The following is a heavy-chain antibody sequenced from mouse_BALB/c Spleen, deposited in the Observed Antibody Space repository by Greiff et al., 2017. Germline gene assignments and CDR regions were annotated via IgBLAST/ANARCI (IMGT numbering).Heavy chain of an antibody. CDR2: ISDGGSYT. CDR1: GFTFSDYY. J-gene: IGHJ4*01. D-gene: IGHD2-10*02. Sequence: EVQVVESGGGLVKPGGSLKLSCAASGFTFSDYYMYWVRQTPEKRLEWVATISDGGSYTYYPDSVKGRFTISRDNAKNNLYLQMSSLKSEDTAMYYCARYGSSFYAMDYWGQGTSVTVSS. V-gene: IGHV5-4*02. CDR3: ARYGSSFYAMDY.